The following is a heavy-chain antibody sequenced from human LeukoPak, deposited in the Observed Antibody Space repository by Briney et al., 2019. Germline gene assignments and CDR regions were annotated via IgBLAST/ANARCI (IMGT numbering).Heavy chain of an antibody. D-gene: IGHD3-10*01. J-gene: IGHJ6*02. V-gene: IGHV4-4*07. Sequence: SETLSLTCTVSGGSISSSYWSWIRQPAGKGLEWIGRIYTSGSTNYNPSLKSRVTMSADTSKNQFSLKLSSVTAADTAVYYCARGWRRTTMVRGYYYYYGMDVWGQGTTVTVSS. CDR3: ARGWRRTTMVRGYYYYYGMDV. CDR2: IYTSGST. CDR1: GGSISSSY.